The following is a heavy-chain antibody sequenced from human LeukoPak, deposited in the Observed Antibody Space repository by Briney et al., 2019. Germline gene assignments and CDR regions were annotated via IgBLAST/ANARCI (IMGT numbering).Heavy chain of an antibody. CDR3: ASPAGVTPFDY. V-gene: IGHV3-21*01. CDR1: GFTFTSYA. J-gene: IGHJ4*02. D-gene: IGHD4-11*01. Sequence: GGSLRLSCAASGFTFTSYALSWVRQAPGKGLEWVSSISSSSSYIYYADSVKGRFTISRDNAKNSLYLQMNSLRAEDTAVYYCASPAGVTPFDYWGQGTLVTVSS. CDR2: ISSSSSYI.